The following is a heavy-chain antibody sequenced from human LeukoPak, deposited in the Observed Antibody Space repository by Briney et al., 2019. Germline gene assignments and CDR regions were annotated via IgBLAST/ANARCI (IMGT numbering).Heavy chain of an antibody. CDR3: ARNKVATIMDV. V-gene: IGHV4-61*08. CDR2: ISYSGST. Sequence: SETLSLTCTVSGGSFSSGDYYWSWIRQPPGKGLEWIGYISYSGSTYYNPSLKSRVTISVDTSKNQFSLKLSSVTAADTAVYYCARNKVATIMDVWGKGTTVTVSS. D-gene: IGHD5-24*01. J-gene: IGHJ6*04. CDR1: GGSFSSGDYY.